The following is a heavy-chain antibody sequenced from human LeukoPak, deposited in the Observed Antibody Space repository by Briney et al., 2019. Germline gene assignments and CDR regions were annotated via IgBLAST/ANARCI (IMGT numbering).Heavy chain of an antibody. V-gene: IGHV1-69*04. Sequence: SVKVSCKASGGTFSSYAISWVRQAPGQGLEWMGRIIPILGIANYAQKFQGRVTITADKSTSTAYMELSSLRSEDTAVYYCARLVGATSYYYYYCMDVWGQGTTVTVSS. CDR1: GGTFSSYA. D-gene: IGHD1-26*01. CDR3: ARLVGATSYYYYYCMDV. J-gene: IGHJ6*02. CDR2: IIPILGIA.